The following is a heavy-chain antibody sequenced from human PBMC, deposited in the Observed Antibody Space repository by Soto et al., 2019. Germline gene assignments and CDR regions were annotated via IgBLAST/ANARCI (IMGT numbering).Heavy chain of an antibody. J-gene: IGHJ6*02. CDR1: GFTFSSYS. CDR2: ISSSSSYI. D-gene: IGHD6-6*01. CDR3: ARETPGLRFFRPREYYYGMDV. Sequence: EVQLVESGGGLVKPGGSLRLSCAASGFTFSSYSMNWFGQAPGKGLEWVSSISSSSSYIYYADSVKGRFTISRDNAKNSLYLQMNSLRAEDTAVYYCARETPGLRFFRPREYYYGMDVWGQGTTVTVSS. V-gene: IGHV3-21*01.